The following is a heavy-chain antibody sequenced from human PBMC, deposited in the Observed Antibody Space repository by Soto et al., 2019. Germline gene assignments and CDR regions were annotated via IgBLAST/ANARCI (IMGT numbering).Heavy chain of an antibody. D-gene: IGHD1-26*01. V-gene: IGHV4-61*01. CDR2: IFDSGRT. J-gene: IGHJ4*02. Sequence: SETLSLTCSVSVVSVSSGTYYWIFMRQGPGKALEWIVFIFDSGRTSYNPSLKIRIIISMDTPKNQFSLRLTSVNAADAAVYFCAKVSSGSRNLDYWGQGSLVTVSS. CDR1: VVSVSSGTYY. CDR3: AKVSSGSRNLDY.